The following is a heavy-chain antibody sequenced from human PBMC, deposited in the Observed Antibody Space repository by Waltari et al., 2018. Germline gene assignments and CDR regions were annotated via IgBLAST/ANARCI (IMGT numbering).Heavy chain of an antibody. CDR1: GDTFTGYY. D-gene: IGHD4-17*01. V-gene: IGHV1-2*06. J-gene: IGHJ4*02. Sequence: QVHLVQSGAEVKKPGASVKVSCKASGDTFTGYYIQWVRRAPGQGLEWMGRINPNSGETNYAQKFQGRVTLTRDTSINTAYMELSSLKSDDTAVYYCARDLGSDYGNRDYWGQGTLVTVPS. CDR2: INPNSGET. CDR3: ARDLGSDYGNRDY.